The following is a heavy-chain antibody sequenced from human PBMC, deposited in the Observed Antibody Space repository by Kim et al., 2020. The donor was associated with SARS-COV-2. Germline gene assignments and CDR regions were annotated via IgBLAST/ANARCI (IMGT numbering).Heavy chain of an antibody. CDR1: GFTFSSYG. J-gene: IGHJ4*02. D-gene: IGHD1-26*01. CDR3: AKAGRGSYCFDY. V-gene: IGHV3-30*18. Sequence: GGSLRLSCAASGFTFSSYGMHWVRQAPGKGLEWVAVISYDGSNKYYADSVKGRFTISRDNSKNTLYLQMNSLRAEDTAVYYCAKAGRGSYCFDYWGQGTLVTVSS. CDR2: ISYDGSNK.